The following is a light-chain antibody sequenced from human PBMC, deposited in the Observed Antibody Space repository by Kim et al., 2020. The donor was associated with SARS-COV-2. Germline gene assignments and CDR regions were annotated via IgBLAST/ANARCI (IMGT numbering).Light chain of an antibody. V-gene: IGKV2-30*01. CDR1: QSLVSSDGNTY. Sequence: RPAYISFMSSQSLVSSDGNTYLNWFQQRPGQSPRRLISRVSKRDSGVPDRFNGSGSGTDFTLKISRVEAEDVGVYYCMQAIYWPYSFGQGTKLEI. CDR2: RVS. J-gene: IGKJ2*03. CDR3: MQAIYWPYS.